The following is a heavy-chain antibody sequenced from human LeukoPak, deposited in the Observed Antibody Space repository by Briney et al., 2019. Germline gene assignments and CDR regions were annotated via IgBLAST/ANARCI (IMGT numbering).Heavy chain of an antibody. J-gene: IGHJ4*02. CDR3: TRENCVPDS. CDR1: GYNFSPYW. CDR2: ISNGGYAT. D-gene: IGHD3-10*02. V-gene: IGHV3-7*03. Sequence: PGGSLRLSCVASGYNFSPYWMSWVRQTPGKGLEWVASISNGGYATYYVDSVRGRFTISRDDAKNSLFLQMNGLGADDTAVYYCTRENCVPDSWGQGTLVTVSS.